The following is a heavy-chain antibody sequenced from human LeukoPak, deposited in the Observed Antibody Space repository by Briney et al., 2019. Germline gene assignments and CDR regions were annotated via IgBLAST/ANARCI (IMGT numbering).Heavy chain of an antibody. D-gene: IGHD5-24*01. V-gene: IGHV4-59*11. J-gene: IGHJ4*02. CDR1: GGSIISHC. Sequence: SETLSLTCTVSGGSIISHCWSWIRQPPGKGLEWIGYIYYSGSTNYNPSLKSRVTISVDTSKNQFSLKLSSVTAADTAVYYCARVAGRWLPARYFDYWGQGTLVTVSS. CDR3: ARVAGRWLPARYFDY. CDR2: IYYSGST.